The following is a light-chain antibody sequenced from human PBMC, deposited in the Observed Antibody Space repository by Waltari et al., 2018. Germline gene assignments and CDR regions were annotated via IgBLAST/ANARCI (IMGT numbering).Light chain of an antibody. CDR1: ERISSW. CDR2: KAS. J-gene: IGKJ1*01. Sequence: DIQMTQSPSTLSASVGDRVTISCRGSERISSWLAWYQQRPGKAPRLLIYKASRLESGVPSRFSGSGSGTEFTLTITSLQPDDFATYYCQQYDTFSATFGPGTTVEI. V-gene: IGKV1-5*03. CDR3: QQYDTFSAT.